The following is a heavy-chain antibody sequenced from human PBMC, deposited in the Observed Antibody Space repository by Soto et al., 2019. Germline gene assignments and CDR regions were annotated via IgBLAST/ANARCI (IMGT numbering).Heavy chain of an antibody. V-gene: IGHV3-21*01. J-gene: IGHJ4*02. CDR1: GFTFSSYN. CDR3: AKAPGGYNYGGEFDY. CDR2: FGVSIPYI. Sequence: PGGSLRLSCAASGFTFSSYNMNWVRQAPGKGLEWVSSFGVSIPYIYYADSVKGRFTISRDNAKNSLFLQMNSLRAEDTAVYYCAKAPGGYNYGGEFDYWGQGTLVTGS. D-gene: IGHD5-18*01.